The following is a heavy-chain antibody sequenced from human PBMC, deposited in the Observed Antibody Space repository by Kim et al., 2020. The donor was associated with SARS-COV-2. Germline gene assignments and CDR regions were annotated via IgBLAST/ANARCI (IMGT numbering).Heavy chain of an antibody. Sequence: GGSLRLSCAASGFTFDDYAMHWVRQAPGKGLEWVSGISWNSGSIGYADSVKGRFTISRDNAKNSLYLQMNSLRAEDTALYYCAKDMGLGQWRLGYFDYWGQGTLVTVSS. CDR3: AKDMGLGQWRLGYFDY. CDR2: ISWNSGSI. V-gene: IGHV3-9*01. CDR1: GFTFDDYA. D-gene: IGHD6-19*01. J-gene: IGHJ4*02.